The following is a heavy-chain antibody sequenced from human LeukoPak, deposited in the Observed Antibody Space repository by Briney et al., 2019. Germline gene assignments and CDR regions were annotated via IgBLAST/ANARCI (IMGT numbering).Heavy chain of an antibody. CDR3: AREGNWNDGRVDIYYYHGMDV. CDR2: ISSSSSYI. J-gene: IGHJ6*02. CDR1: GFTFSSYS. V-gene: IGHV3-21*01. Sequence: PGGSLRLSCAASGFTFSSYSMNWVRQAPGKGLEWVSSISSSSSYIYYADSVKGRFTISRDNAKNSLYLQMNSLRAEDTAVYYCAREGNWNDGRVDIYYYHGMDVWGQGTTVTVSS. D-gene: IGHD1-20*01.